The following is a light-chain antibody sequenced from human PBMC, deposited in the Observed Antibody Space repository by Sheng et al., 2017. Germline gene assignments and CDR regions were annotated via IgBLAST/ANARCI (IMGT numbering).Light chain of an antibody. CDR3: SSYAGSNMVV. Sequence: QSALTQPASVSGSPGQSITISCTGTSSDVGGYKYVSWYQQPPGKAPKLMIYDVSNRPSGVSNRFSGSKSGNTASLTISGLQAEDEADYYCSSYAGSNMVVFGGGTKLTVL. V-gene: IGLV2-14*01. CDR2: DVS. CDR1: SSDVGGYKY. J-gene: IGLJ2*01.